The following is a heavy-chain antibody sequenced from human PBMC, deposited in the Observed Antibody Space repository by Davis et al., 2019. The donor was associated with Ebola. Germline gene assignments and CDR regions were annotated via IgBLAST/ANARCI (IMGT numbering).Heavy chain of an antibody. J-gene: IGHJ4*02. Sequence: ASVKVSCKPSGYTFSSHGLTWVRQAPGQGLEWMGWISTSNGNTNYAQKLQGRVTMTTETSTSTAYMELRSLRSDDTAVYFCVRDFWSGHTVYWGQGTLITVSS. CDR2: ISTSNGNT. D-gene: IGHD3-3*01. CDR3: VRDFWSGHTVY. CDR1: GYTFSSHG. V-gene: IGHV1-18*01.